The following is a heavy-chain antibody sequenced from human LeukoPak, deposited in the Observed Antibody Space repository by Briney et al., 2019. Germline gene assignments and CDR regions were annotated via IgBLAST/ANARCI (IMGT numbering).Heavy chain of an antibody. CDR1: GFTFSSYG. J-gene: IGHJ4*02. CDR2: IHYDGSNN. D-gene: IGHD3-22*01. V-gene: IGHV3-30*02. Sequence: PGGSLRLSCAASGFTFSSYGMHWVRQAPGKGLESVAFIHYDGSNNYYADSVKGRFTISRDNSKNTLYLQMNSLRAEDTAVYYCASMDSSGYYLPFDYWGQGTLVTVSS. CDR3: ASMDSSGYYLPFDY.